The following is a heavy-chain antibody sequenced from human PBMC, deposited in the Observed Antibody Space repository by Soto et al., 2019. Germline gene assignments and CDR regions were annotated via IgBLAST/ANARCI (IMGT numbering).Heavy chain of an antibody. CDR3: ARSGWRSGYSHTL. J-gene: IGHJ4*02. D-gene: IGHD3-22*01. CDR2: IYYSGST. Sequence: SETLSLTCTVSGGSISSYYWSWIRQPPGKGLEWIGYIYYSGSTNYNPSLKSRVTISVDTSKNQFSLKLSSVTAADTAVYYCARSGWRSGYSHTLRGQGTLVTVSS. V-gene: IGHV4-59*01. CDR1: GGSISSYY.